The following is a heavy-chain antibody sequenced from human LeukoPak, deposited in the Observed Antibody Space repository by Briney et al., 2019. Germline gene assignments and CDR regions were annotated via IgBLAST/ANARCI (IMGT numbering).Heavy chain of an antibody. CDR2: ISGSGYST. CDR3: AKESGTGGTSSCFDY. Sequence: GGSLRLSCAASGFTFSSYAMSWVRQAPGKGLEWVSAISGSGYSTYHADSVKGRFTISRDNSKNTLYLQVKSLRAEDTAVYYCAKESGTGGTSSCFDYWGQGTLVTVSS. V-gene: IGHV3-23*01. D-gene: IGHD1-1*01. CDR1: GFTFSSYA. J-gene: IGHJ4*02.